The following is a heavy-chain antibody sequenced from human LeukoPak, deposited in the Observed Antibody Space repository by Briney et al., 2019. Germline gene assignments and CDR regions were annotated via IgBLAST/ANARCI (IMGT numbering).Heavy chain of an antibody. J-gene: IGHJ4*02. CDR3: ARHMQGGSRGWFDY. Sequence: SETLSLTCTVSGGPISNKYWSWIRQPAGKGLEWIGRIYTSGSTNYNPSLKSRVTMSVDTFKNQFSLKLSSVTAADTAVYYCARHMQGGSRGWFDYWGQGSLVTVSS. D-gene: IGHD3-16*01. V-gene: IGHV4-4*07. CDR2: IYTSGST. CDR1: GGPISNKY.